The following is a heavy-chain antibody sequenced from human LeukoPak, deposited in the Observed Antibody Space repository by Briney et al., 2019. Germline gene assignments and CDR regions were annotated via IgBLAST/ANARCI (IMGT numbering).Heavy chain of an antibody. CDR1: GGPISRTTYY. Sequence: PSETLSLTCTVSGGPISRTTYYWVWIRQPPGKGLEWIGSIYYSGSTYYNPSLKSRATISVDTSKNQFYLKLTSVTAADTAVYYCARSRGAVDYYGMDVWGQGTTVTVSS. V-gene: IGHV4-39*01. J-gene: IGHJ6*02. CDR3: ARSRGAVDYYGMDV. D-gene: IGHD6-19*01. CDR2: IYYSGST.